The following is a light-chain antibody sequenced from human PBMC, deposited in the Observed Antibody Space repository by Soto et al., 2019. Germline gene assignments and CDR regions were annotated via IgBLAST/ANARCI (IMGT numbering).Light chain of an antibody. J-gene: IGKJ1*01. V-gene: IGKV3-20*01. Sequence: EIVLTQSPGTLPLSPGERATLSCRASQSIISNYLAWYQQKAGQAPRLLIYGASSRATGIPDRFSGSGSGTDFTLSISRLESEDFAVYYCQHYGSSTQTFGQGTKVDIK. CDR2: GAS. CDR1: QSIISNY. CDR3: QHYGSSTQT.